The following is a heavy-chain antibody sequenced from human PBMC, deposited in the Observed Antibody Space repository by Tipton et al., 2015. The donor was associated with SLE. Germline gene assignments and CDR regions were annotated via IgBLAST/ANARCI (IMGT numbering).Heavy chain of an antibody. D-gene: IGHD1-26*01. Sequence: QVQLVQSGAEVKPSETLSLTCTVSGGSISSYYWSWIRQPPGKGLEWIGYIYYSGSTNYNPSLKSRVTISVDTSKNQFSLKLSSVTAADTAVYYCARHFGSYLEFDYWGQGTLVTVSS. CDR3: ARHFGSYLEFDY. CDR1: GGSISSYY. CDR2: IYYSGST. J-gene: IGHJ4*02. V-gene: IGHV4-59*08.